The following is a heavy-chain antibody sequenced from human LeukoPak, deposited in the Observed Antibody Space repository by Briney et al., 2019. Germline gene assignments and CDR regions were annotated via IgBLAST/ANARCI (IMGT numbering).Heavy chain of an antibody. Sequence: SQTLSLTCTVSGASISSGSYSWSWIRQPAGEGLEWIGRLYTSGITNYNSSLKSRITMSVDTSKNQFSLKLSSVTAADTAVYYCARGSAYRSFDCWGQGTLVSVSS. V-gene: IGHV4-61*02. D-gene: IGHD4-11*01. CDR2: LYTSGIT. CDR1: GASISSGSYS. CDR3: ARGSAYRSFDC. J-gene: IGHJ4*02.